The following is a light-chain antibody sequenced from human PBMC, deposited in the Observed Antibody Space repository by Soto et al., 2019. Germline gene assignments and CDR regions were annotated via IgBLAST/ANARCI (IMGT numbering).Light chain of an antibody. J-gene: IGKJ1*01. V-gene: IGKV1-5*03. CDR2: KAS. CDR3: QQYNTYSWT. Sequence: DSQLTQNTSTLSASLGDRGTSTWRASQTISSWLAWYQQKPGKAPKRLIYKASTLKSGVPSRFSGSGSGTEFTLTISSLQPDDFATYYCQQYNTYSWTFGQRSKAAIK. CDR1: QTISSW.